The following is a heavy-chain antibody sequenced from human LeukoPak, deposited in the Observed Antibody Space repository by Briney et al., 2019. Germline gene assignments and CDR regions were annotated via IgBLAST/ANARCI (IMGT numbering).Heavy chain of an antibody. Sequence: GGSLRLSCAASGFTFSSYWMGWVRQAPGKGLEWVASIQQGGSHKYNVDSVKGRFTISRDNAKNSLFLQMDSLRAEDTAVYYCARAPIDSNSWYHAFDIWGQGTMVTVSS. V-gene: IGHV3-7*01. D-gene: IGHD6-13*01. CDR3: ARAPIDSNSWYHAFDI. CDR2: IQQGGSHK. J-gene: IGHJ3*02. CDR1: GFTFSSYW.